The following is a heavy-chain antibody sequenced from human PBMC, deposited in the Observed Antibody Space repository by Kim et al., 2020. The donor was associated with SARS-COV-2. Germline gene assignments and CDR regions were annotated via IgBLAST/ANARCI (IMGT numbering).Heavy chain of an antibody. V-gene: IGHV3-7*01. CDR3: AGGKTAGVTP. Sequence: GGSLRLSCVASEFTFSNYWMSWVRQAPGKGLEWVANIRQDGSEKYYVDSVKGRFTISRDNAKNSLYLQMNSLRAEDSAVYYCAGGKTAGVTPWGQGTLVTVSS. CDR2: IRQDGSEK. D-gene: IGHD1-1*01. J-gene: IGHJ5*02. CDR1: EFTFSNYW.